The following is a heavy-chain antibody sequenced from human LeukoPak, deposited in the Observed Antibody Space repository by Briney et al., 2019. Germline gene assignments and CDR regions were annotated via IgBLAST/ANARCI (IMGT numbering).Heavy chain of an antibody. CDR1: GFTVSSNY. CDR3: ASGTSRARCFDY. D-gene: IGHD2-8*01. J-gene: IGHJ4*02. V-gene: IGHV3-66*01. CDR2: IYSGGTT. Sequence: GGSLRLSCAASGFTVSSNYMNWVRQAPGKGLEWVSVIYSGGTTYYADSVKGRFTISRDNSKNTLHLQMNSLRAEDTAVYYCASGTSRARCFDYWGQGALVTVSS.